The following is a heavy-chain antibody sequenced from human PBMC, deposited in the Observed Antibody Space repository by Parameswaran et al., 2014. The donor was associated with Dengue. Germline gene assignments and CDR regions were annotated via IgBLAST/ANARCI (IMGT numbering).Heavy chain of an antibody. V-gene: IGHV5-51*01. CDR2: IYPGDSDT. J-gene: IGHJ3*02. D-gene: IGHD2/OR15-2a*01. CDR3: ARTSDSTDADYVFDK. Sequence: VRQMPGKGLEWMGIIYPGDSDTRYSPSFQGQVTISADKSINTAYLQWSSLKASDTAMYYCARTSDSTDADYVFDKWGQGTMVTVSS.